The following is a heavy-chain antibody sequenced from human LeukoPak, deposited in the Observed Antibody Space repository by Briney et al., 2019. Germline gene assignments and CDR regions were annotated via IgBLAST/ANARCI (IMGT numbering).Heavy chain of an antibody. Sequence: RSGGSLRLSCAASGFTFSSYSMNWVRQAPGKRLEWVSYISYSSTIYYADSVKGRFTISRDNAKNSLYLQMNSLRAEDTAVYYCLPYSYGRAAFDYWGQGTLVTVSS. CDR3: LPYSYGRAAFDY. V-gene: IGHV3-48*04. D-gene: IGHD5-18*01. CDR1: GFTFSSYS. J-gene: IGHJ4*02. CDR2: ISYSSTI.